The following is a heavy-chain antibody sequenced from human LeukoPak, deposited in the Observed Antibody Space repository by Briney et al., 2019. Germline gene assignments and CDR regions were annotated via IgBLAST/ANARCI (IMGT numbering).Heavy chain of an antibody. V-gene: IGHV4-59*01. CDR3: ARGWYGGSYYYFDS. D-gene: IGHD1-26*01. J-gene: IGHJ4*02. CDR2: IYYTGNI. CDR1: GGSINSYY. Sequence: PSETLSLTCTVSGGSINSYYWSWIRQPPGKGLEWLGYIYYTGNIDYNPSLKSRVTMSVDTSQNQFSLNLSSVTAADTAFYYCARGWYGGSYYYFDSWGQGALVAVSS.